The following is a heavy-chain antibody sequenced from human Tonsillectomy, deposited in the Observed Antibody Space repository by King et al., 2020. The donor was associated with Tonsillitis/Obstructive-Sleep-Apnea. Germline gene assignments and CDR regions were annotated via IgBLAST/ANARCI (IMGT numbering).Heavy chain of an antibody. CDR1: GYTFTDYY. Sequence: QLVQSGAEVKKPGASVNVSCKASGYTFTDYYIHWVRQAPGQGLEWMGWINPNSGGTKYAQKFQGRVTMTRDTSISTAYMALSRLRSDDTAIYYCARQFLNRDVWGQGTTVTVSS. CDR2: INPNSGGT. CDR3: ARQFLNRDV. D-gene: IGHD3-3*01. V-gene: IGHV1-2*02. J-gene: IGHJ6*02.